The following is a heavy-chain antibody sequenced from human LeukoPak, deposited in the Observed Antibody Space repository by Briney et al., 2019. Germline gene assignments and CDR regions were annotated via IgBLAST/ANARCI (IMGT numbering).Heavy chain of an antibody. CDR1: GGSISSYY. V-gene: IGHV4-59*01. D-gene: IGHD6-13*01. Sequence: SETLSLTCTVSGGSISSYYWSWIRQPPGKGLEWIGYIYYSGSTNYNPSLKSRVTISVDTSKNQFSLKLSSVTAADTAVYYCAGHSSSWYSWFDPWGQGTLVTVSS. CDR2: IYYSGST. J-gene: IGHJ5*02. CDR3: AGHSSSWYSWFDP.